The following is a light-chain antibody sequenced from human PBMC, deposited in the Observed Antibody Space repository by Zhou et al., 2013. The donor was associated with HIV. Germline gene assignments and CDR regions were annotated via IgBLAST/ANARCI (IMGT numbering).Light chain of an antibody. Sequence: DIQMTQSPSFVSASVGDRVTITCRASQAISNWLAWYQHKPGRAPKLLIFAATNLQRGVPSRFSGSGSGTDFTLTITSLQPDDFATYYCQQYHSSSQTFGQGTKVDIK. CDR3: QQYHSSSQT. CDR1: QAISNW. CDR2: AAT. V-gene: IGKV1-12*01. J-gene: IGKJ1*01.